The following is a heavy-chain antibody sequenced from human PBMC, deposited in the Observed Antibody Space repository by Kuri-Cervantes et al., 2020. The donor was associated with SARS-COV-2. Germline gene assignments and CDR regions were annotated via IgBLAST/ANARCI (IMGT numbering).Heavy chain of an antibody. CDR3: ARDPRRWLQISVSYFDY. Sequence: GESLKISCAVSGFTFSNYAMHWVRQAPGKGLEWVAVISYDGSNKYYADSVKGRFTISRDNSKNTLYLQMNSLRAEDTAVYYCARDPRRWLQISVSYFDYWGQGTLVTVSS. J-gene: IGHJ4*02. CDR2: ISYDGSNK. D-gene: IGHD5-24*01. CDR1: GFTFSNYA. V-gene: IGHV3-30-3*01.